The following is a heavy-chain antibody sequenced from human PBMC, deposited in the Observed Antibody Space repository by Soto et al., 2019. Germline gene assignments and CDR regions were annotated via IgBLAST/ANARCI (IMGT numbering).Heavy chain of an antibody. CDR1: GGTFSSYA. CDR3: ARDRHTYYYDSSGPWGYYYYGMDV. D-gene: IGHD3-22*01. J-gene: IGHJ6*01. Sequence: QVQLVQSGAEVKKPGSSVKVSCKASGGTFSSYAISWVRQAPGQGLEWMGGIIPIFGTANYAQKFQGRVRITADESTSTAYMERSSLRSEDTDVYYCARDRHTYYYDSSGPWGYYYYGMDVW. CDR2: IIPIFGTA. V-gene: IGHV1-69*01.